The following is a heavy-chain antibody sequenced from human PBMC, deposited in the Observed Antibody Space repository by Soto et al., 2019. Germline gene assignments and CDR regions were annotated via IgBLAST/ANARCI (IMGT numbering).Heavy chain of an antibody. J-gene: IGHJ6*02. CDR3: TTDTYYYGSGSYYPPYYYYYGMDV. Sequence: EVQLVESGGGLVKPGGSLRLSCAASGFTFSNAWMNWVRQAPGKGLEWVGRIKSKTDGGTTDYAAPVKGRFTISRDDSENTLYLQMNSLKTEDTAVYYCTTDTYYYGSGSYYPPYYYYYGMDVWGQGTTVTVSS. CDR1: GFTFSNAW. V-gene: IGHV3-15*07. CDR2: IKSKTDGGTT. D-gene: IGHD3-10*01.